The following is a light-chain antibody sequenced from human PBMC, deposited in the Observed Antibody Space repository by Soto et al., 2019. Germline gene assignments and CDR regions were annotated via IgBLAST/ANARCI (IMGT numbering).Light chain of an antibody. J-gene: IGKJ1*01. Sequence: DIQMTQSPSTLSAYVGDRVTITCRASQSINSWLAWYQQKPGKAPNLLIYKASSLQSGVPSRFSGSGSGTEFTLTISSLQPDDFATYYCQQYNSYSWTFGRGTKVEIK. V-gene: IGKV1-5*03. CDR1: QSINSW. CDR3: QQYNSYSWT. CDR2: KAS.